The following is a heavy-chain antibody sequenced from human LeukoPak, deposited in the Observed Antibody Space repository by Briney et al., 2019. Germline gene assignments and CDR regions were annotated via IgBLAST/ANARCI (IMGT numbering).Heavy chain of an antibody. CDR1: GFTFSSYA. CDR2: ISYDGSNK. J-gene: IGHJ4*02. D-gene: IGHD2-21*02. V-gene: IGHV3-30*04. Sequence: EGSLRLSCAASGFTFSSYAMHWVRQAPGKGLEWVAVISYDGSNKYYADSVKGRFTISRDNSKNTLYLQMNSLRAEDTAVYYCARDVWDIVVVTASWGSGYFDYWGQGTLVTVSS. CDR3: ARDVWDIVVVTASWGSGYFDY.